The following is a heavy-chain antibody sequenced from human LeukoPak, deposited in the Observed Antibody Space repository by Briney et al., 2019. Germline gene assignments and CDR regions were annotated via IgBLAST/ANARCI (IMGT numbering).Heavy chain of an antibody. D-gene: IGHD6-19*01. CDR3: GKTTTGYSSGRYPGWPIDY. CDR2: IFGSGGSA. Sequence: GGSLRLSCAASGFSFNNFAMYWVRQAPGKGLEWVSGIFGSGGSAHYTDSVKGRFTISRDNSKSTVYLQMTSLRSEDTAVYYCGKTTTGYSSGRYPGWPIDYWGQGTLVTVSS. J-gene: IGHJ4*02. CDR1: GFSFNNFA. V-gene: IGHV3-23*01.